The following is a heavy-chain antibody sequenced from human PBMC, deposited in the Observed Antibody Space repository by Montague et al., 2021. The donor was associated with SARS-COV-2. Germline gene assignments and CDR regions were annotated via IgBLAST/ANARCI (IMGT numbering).Heavy chain of an antibody. V-gene: IGHV3-48*03. J-gene: IGHJ4*02. CDR2: ITSSGSTI. D-gene: IGHD3-9*01. Sequence: SLRLSCAASGFTFSSYEMNWVRQAPGKGLEWVSYITSSGSTIYYADSVKGRFTISRDNAKNSLFLQMNSLRAEDTAVYYCARDLRDYDILTGYLWGQGTLVTVSS. CDR3: ARDLRDYDILTGYL. CDR1: GFTFSSYE.